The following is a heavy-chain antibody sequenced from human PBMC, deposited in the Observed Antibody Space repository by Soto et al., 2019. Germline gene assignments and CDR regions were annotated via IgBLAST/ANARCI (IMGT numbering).Heavy chain of an antibody. CDR3: AREGPHGYDAFDI. J-gene: IGHJ3*02. D-gene: IGHD2-2*03. V-gene: IGHV3-21*01. Sequence: GGSLRLSCAASGFTFSSYSMNWVRQAPGKGLEWVSSISSSSSYIYYADSVKGRFTISRDNAKNSLYLQMNSLRAEDTAVYYCAREGPHGYDAFDIWGQGTMVTVSS. CDR1: GFTFSSYS. CDR2: ISSSSSYI.